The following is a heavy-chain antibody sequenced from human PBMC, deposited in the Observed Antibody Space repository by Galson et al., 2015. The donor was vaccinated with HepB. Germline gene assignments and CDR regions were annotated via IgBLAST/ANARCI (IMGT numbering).Heavy chain of an antibody. CDR2: MSGTDGTT. J-gene: IGHJ4*02. D-gene: IGHD2-21*02. CDR1: GFTFSRYA. V-gene: IGHV3-23*01. Sequence: SLRLSCATFGFTFSRYAMSWVRQAPGKGLEWVSGMSGTDGTTFYPDSVKGRFTISRDNSKNTLYLQMNSLRVEDTAVYYCAKVAVVVTTIPYYFDYWGQGTQVTVSS. CDR3: AKVAVVVTTIPYYFDY.